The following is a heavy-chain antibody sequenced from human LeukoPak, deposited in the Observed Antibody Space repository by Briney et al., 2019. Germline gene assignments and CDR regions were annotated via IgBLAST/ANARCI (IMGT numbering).Heavy chain of an antibody. V-gene: IGHV3-21*01. Sequence: GGSLRLSCAASGFTFSSYTMNWVRQAPGKGLEWVSSITYSSSYIYYADSVKGRFTISRDNAKNSLYLQMNTLRAEDTAVYYCARDLYCSSTSCTDAFDIWGQGTMVTASS. CDR3: ARDLYCSSTSCTDAFDI. CDR1: GFTFSSYT. CDR2: ITYSSSYI. J-gene: IGHJ3*02. D-gene: IGHD2-2*01.